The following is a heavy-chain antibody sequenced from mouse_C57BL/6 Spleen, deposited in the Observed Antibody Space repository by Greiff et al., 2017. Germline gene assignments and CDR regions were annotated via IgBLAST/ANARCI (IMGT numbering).Heavy chain of an antibody. CDR1: GYAFSSYW. Sequence: QVQLKESGAELVKPGASVKISCKASGYAFSSYWMNWVKQRPGKGLEWIGQIYPGDGDTNYNGKFKGKATLTADKSSSTAYMQLSSLTSEDSAVYFCARGRDYGNLFAYWGQGTLVTVSA. CDR3: ARGRDYGNLFAY. V-gene: IGHV1-80*01. CDR2: IYPGDGDT. J-gene: IGHJ3*01. D-gene: IGHD2-1*01.